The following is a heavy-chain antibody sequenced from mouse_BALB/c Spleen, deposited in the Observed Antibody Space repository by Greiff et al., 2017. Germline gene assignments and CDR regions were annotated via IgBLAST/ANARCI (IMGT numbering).Heavy chain of an antibody. Sequence: EVQLVESGGGLVKPGGSLKLSCAASGFTFSSYTMSWVRQTPEKRLEWVATISSGGSYTYYPDSVKGRFTISRDNAKNTLYLQMSSLKSEDTAMYYCTRVGYGYFDYWGQGTTLTVSS. CDR2: ISSGGSYT. CDR3: TRVGYGYFDY. V-gene: IGHV5-6-4*01. CDR1: GFTFSSYT. J-gene: IGHJ2*01. D-gene: IGHD1-1*02.